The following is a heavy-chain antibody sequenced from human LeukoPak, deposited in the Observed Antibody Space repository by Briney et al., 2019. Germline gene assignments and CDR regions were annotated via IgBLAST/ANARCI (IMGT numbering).Heavy chain of an antibody. V-gene: IGHV3-23*01. Sequence: PGGSLRLSCAASGFTFSTYAMTWVRQAPGKGLEWVSRVSGSGTSTYYADSVKGRFTISRDNSKNTVYLRMNSLTAEDTAVYYCASGGGSGYDRDDYWGQGTLVTVSS. CDR2: VSGSGTST. D-gene: IGHD5-12*01. CDR3: ASGGGSGYDRDDY. CDR1: GFTFSTYA. J-gene: IGHJ4*02.